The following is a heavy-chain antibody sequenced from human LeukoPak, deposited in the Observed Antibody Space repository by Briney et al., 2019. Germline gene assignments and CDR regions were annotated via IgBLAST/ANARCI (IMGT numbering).Heavy chain of an antibody. CDR3: ARVDGDYYFDY. CDR1: GYTFTGYY. J-gene: IGHJ4*02. D-gene: IGHD3-3*01. V-gene: IGHV1-2*02. CDR2: INPNSGST. Sequence: ASVKVSCKASGYTFTGYYMHWVRQAPGQGLEWMGWINPNSGSTNYAQKFQGRVTMTRDTSISTAYMEVSRLRSDDTAVYYCARVDGDYYFDYWGQGTLVTVSS.